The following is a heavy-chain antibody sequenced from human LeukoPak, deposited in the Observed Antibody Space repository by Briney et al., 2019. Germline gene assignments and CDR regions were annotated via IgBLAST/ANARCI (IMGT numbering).Heavy chain of an antibody. Sequence: GGSLRLSCAASGFTFTTYSMTWVRQAPGKGLEWISYITGGSSTIFYADSVKGRFTISRDNAKNALYLQMNSLRAEDTAVYYCARDSDFWSGALDYWGQGTLVTVSS. J-gene: IGHJ4*02. CDR1: GFTFTTYS. V-gene: IGHV3-48*04. CDR2: ITGGSSTI. D-gene: IGHD3-3*01. CDR3: ARDSDFWSGALDY.